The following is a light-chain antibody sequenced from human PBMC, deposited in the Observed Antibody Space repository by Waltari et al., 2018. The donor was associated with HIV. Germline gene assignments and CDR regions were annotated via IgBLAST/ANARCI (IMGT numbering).Light chain of an antibody. CDR2: GAS. CDR3: QQSYSTPYT. CDR1: QRISSY. V-gene: IGKV1-39*01. Sequence: DIQMTQSPSSLSASVGDRVTITCRASQRISSYLNWYQQKPGKAPKLLISGASTLQSGVPSRFSGSGSETDFTLTISGLQPEDFVIYYCQQSYSTPYTFGQRTKLEIK. J-gene: IGKJ2*01.